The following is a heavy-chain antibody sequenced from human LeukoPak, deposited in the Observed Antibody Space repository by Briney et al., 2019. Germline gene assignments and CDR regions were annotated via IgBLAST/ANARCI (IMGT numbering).Heavy chain of an antibody. CDR2: IIPIFGTA. Sequence: SVKVSCKASGGTFSSYAISWVRQAPGQGLEWMGGIIPIFGTANYAQKFQGRVTITTDESTSTAYMELSSLRSEDTAVYYCARSILGYCSSTRCYPMGYYYYYMDVWGKGTTVTVSS. J-gene: IGHJ6*03. CDR3: ARSILGYCSSTRCYPMGYYYYYMDV. CDR1: GGTFSSYA. V-gene: IGHV1-69*05. D-gene: IGHD2-2*01.